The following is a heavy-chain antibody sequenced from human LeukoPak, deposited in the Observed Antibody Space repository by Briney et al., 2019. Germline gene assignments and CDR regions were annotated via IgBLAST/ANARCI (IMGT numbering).Heavy chain of an antibody. CDR1: GGSFSGYY. J-gene: IGHJ6*02. Sequence: PSETLSLTCAVYGGSFSGYYWSWIRQPPGKGLEWIGEINHSGSTNYNPSLKSRVTISVDTSKNQFSLKLSSVTAADTAVYYCASDIVVIPAAMGSYYYSGMDVWGQGTTVTVSS. CDR2: INHSGST. CDR3: ASDIVVIPAAMGSYYYSGMDV. D-gene: IGHD2-2*01. V-gene: IGHV4-34*01.